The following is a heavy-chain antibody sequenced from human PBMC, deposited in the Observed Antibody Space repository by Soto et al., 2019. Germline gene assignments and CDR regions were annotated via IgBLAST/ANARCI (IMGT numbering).Heavy chain of an antibody. CDR2: HNPDTGNT. J-gene: IGHJ3*01. D-gene: IGHD5-18*01. CDR1: GFTFSDNL. CDR3: ARDIQSVGPRANDAFDV. V-gene: IGHV1-3*01. Sequence: QVQLVQSGAELKTPGASVNISCTASGFTFSDNLINWVRQVPGQGLAWMGWHNPDTGNTRYSETFQGRVTISKHPSASIAYLELSGLENEDTALYFCARDIQSVGPRANDAFDVWGQGTMIAVSS.